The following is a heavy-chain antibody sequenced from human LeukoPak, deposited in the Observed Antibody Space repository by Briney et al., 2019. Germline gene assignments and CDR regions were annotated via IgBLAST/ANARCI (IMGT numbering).Heavy chain of an antibody. CDR1: GFTFSDYG. V-gene: IGHV3-33*01. CDR2: VRFDGSDH. CDR3: ARDLYDHFLDY. Sequence: PGGSLRLSCAASGFTFSDYGIHWVRQAPGKGLQRVAVVRFDGSDHYHEDYVKGRFTISRDNSKNTVYLQMNSLRAEDTAVYYCARDLYDHFLDYWGQGTVVTVSS. D-gene: IGHD3-3*01. J-gene: IGHJ4*02.